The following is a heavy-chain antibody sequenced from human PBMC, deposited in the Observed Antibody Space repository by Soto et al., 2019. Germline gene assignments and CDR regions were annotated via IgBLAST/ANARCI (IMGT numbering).Heavy chain of an antibody. CDR1: GLIFSDFY. V-gene: IGHV3-72*01. CDR3: ASAHYYDTSGYYP. Sequence: PVGSMRLSCAVSGLIFSDFYMDCVRQAPGKGLEWVGRSRNKANSYTTEYAASVRGRFTISRDDSKNSLFLQMNSLKTEDTAVYHSASAHYYDTSGYYPWGQGTLVTVSS. D-gene: IGHD3-22*01. CDR2: SRNKANSYTT. J-gene: IGHJ4*02.